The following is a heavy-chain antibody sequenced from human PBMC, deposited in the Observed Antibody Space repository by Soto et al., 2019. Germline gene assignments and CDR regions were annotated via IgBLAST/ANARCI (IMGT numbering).Heavy chain of an antibody. J-gene: IGHJ4*02. Sequence: VQLQAAGPGLGKPSGTLSPTCAGSGGSSKSENWWGWGRQPPGKGPEWIGEIYHSGGTHYNPSLKSRVTISVDKSKNLISLELSSVTAADTAVYFCARHGGFSFDSWGQGTLVTVSS. CDR3: ARHGGFSFDS. CDR1: GGSSKSENW. CDR2: IYHSGGT. D-gene: IGHD3-3*01. V-gene: IGHV4-4*02.